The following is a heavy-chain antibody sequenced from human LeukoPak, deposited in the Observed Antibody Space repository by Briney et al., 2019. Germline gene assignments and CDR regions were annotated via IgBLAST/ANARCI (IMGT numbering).Heavy chain of an antibody. J-gene: IGHJ4*02. CDR3: ARDQPHGGHFDY. Sequence: ASVKVSCKASGYTFTSYYMHWVRQAPGQGLEWMGIINPSGGSTSYAQKFQGRVTITRDTSTSTVYMELSSLRSEDTAVYYCARDQPHGGHFDYWGQGTLVTVSS. D-gene: IGHD4-23*01. CDR2: INPSGGST. V-gene: IGHV1-46*01. CDR1: GYTFTSYY.